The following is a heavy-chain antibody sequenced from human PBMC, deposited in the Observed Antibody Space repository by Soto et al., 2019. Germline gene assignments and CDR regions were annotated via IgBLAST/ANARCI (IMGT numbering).Heavy chain of an antibody. Sequence: QVQLVQSGAEVQKPGSSVKVSCKASGGTFSSYTISWVRQAPGQGLEWMGRIIPILGIANYAQKFQGRVTITADKSTSTAYMELSSLRSEDTAVYYCARGSGYDSKDFDYWGQGTLVTVSS. V-gene: IGHV1-69*02. D-gene: IGHD5-12*01. J-gene: IGHJ4*02. CDR1: GGTFSSYT. CDR3: ARGSGYDSKDFDY. CDR2: IIPILGIA.